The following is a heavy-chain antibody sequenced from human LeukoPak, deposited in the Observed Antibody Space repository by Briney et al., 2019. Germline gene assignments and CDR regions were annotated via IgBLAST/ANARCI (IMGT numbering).Heavy chain of an antibody. CDR2: ISSSSNYI. D-gene: IGHD1-14*01. CDR1: GITGYS. Sequence: GGSLRLSCAASGITGYSMHWVRQAPGKGLEWVCSISSSSNYIYCADSVKGRFTISRDNAKNSLYLQMNSLGAEDTAVYFCARVGPWVNPDYYYYYMDVWGKGTTVTVSS. J-gene: IGHJ6*03. V-gene: IGHV3-21*01. CDR3: ARVGPWVNPDYYYYYMDV.